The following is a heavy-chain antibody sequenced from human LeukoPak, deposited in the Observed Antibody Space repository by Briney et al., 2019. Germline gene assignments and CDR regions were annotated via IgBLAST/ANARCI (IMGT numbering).Heavy chain of an antibody. D-gene: IGHD6-6*01. Sequence: SETLSLTCTVSDGSIGDRSYYWAWIRQPPGKGLEWIGSIDYSGSTYYRPSLRSRVTMSVDTSKNQMSLKLSSVTAADSAVYYCARHDAGIAARPFDNWGQGTLVTVSS. CDR3: ARHDAGIAARPFDN. CDR1: DGSIGDRSYY. J-gene: IGHJ4*02. V-gene: IGHV4-39*01. CDR2: IDYSGST.